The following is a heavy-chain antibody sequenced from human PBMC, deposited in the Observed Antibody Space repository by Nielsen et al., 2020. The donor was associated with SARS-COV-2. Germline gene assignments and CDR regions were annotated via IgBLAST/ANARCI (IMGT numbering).Heavy chain of an antibody. V-gene: IGHV1-2*06. Sequence: ASVKVSCKASGYTFTAYYIHWVRQAPGQGLEWMGRINPNSGGTNYAQKFQGRVTMTMDTSIGTAYMELSTLTSDDTAVYFCARLREGWRVFDYWGQGTLVTVSS. CDR1: GYTFTAYY. D-gene: IGHD6-19*01. CDR3: ARLREGWRVFDY. CDR2: INPNSGGT. J-gene: IGHJ4*02.